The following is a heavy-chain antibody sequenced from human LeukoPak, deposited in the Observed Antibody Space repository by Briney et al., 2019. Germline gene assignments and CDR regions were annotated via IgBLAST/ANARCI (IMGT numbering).Heavy chain of an antibody. J-gene: IGHJ5*02. V-gene: IGHV3-23*01. CDR1: GGSFSGYY. CDR3: ASLNSYGIPFDP. D-gene: IGHD5-18*01. CDR2: ISGSGGST. Sequence: HPSETLSLTCAVYGGSFSGYYWSWIRQPPGKGLEWVSAISGSGGSTYYADSVKGRFTISRDNSKNTLYLQMNSLRAEDTAVYYCASLNSYGIPFDPWGQGTLVTVSS.